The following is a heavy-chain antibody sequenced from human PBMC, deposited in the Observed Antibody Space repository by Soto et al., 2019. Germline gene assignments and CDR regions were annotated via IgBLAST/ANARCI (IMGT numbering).Heavy chain of an antibody. J-gene: IGHJ4*02. V-gene: IGHV2-26*01. CDR1: GFSLSNVTMG. Sequence: SGPTLVNPTETLTLTCTVSGFSLSNVTMGVSWIRQPPGKALEWLAHIFSNDEKSYTTSLESRLTISKDTSKSQVVLIMTNMDPVDTATYYCARNLRVSYYFDYWGQGTLVTVSS. CDR3: ARNLRVSYYFDY. D-gene: IGHD3-16*02. CDR2: IFSNDEK.